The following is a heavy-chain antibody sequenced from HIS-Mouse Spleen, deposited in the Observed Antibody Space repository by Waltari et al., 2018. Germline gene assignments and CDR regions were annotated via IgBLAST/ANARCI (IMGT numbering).Heavy chain of an antibody. CDR2: MNPKSGNT. D-gene: IGHD4-4*01. CDR1: GYTFTSYD. J-gene: IGHJ4*02. CDR3: ARGHDYSNYFDY. Sequence: QVQLVQSGAEVKKPGASVTVSCTASGYTFTSYDSTRVRQATGQGLEWMGWMNPKSGNTGYAKKFQGRVTMTRNTSISTAYMELSSLRSEDTAVYYCARGHDYSNYFDYWGQGTLVTVSS. V-gene: IGHV1-8*01.